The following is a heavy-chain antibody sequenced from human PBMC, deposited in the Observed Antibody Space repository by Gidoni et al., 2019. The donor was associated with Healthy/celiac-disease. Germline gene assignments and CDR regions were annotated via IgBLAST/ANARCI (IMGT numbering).Heavy chain of an antibody. Sequence: QLQLQESGPGLVKPSETLSLTCTVSGGSISSSSYYWGWIRQPPGKGLEWIGSIYYSGSTYYNPSLKSRVTISVDTSKNQFSLKLSSVTAADTAVYYCARDSSGSSWFDPWGQGTLVTVSS. V-gene: IGHV4-39*01. CDR3: ARDSSGSSWFDP. J-gene: IGHJ5*02. CDR2: IYYSGST. D-gene: IGHD3-22*01. CDR1: GGSISSSSYY.